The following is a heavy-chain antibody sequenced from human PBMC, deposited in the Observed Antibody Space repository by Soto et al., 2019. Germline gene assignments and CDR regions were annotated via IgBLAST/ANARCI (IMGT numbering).Heavy chain of an antibody. J-gene: IGHJ6*02. Sequence: QVQLQESGPGLVKPSQTLSLTCTVSGGSISSGGYYWSWIRQHPGKGLEWIGYIYYSGSTYYNPSLKSRVTISVDTSKNQFSLKLSSVTAADTAVYYCARGALARITIFGVVTFYYYYGMDVWGQGTTVTVSS. CDR1: GGSISSGGYY. D-gene: IGHD3-3*01. V-gene: IGHV4-31*03. CDR2: IYYSGST. CDR3: ARGALARITIFGVVTFYYYYGMDV.